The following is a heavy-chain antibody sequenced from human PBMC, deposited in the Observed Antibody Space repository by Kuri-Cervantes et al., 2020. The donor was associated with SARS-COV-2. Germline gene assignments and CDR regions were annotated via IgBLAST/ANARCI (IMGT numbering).Heavy chain of an antibody. CDR1: GGSFSGYY. CDR3: AREDVLLQDAFDI. CDR2: INHSGST. J-gene: IGHJ3*02. V-gene: IGHV4-34*01. D-gene: IGHD3-10*01. Sequence: SETLSLTCAVYGGSFSGYYWSWIRQPPGKGLEWIGEINHSGSTNYNPSLKSRVTISVDTSKNQFSLKLSSVTAADTAVYYCAREDVLLQDAFDIWGQGTMVTVSS.